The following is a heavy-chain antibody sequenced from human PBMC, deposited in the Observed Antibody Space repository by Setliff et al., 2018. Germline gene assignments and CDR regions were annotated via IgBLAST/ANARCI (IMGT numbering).Heavy chain of an antibody. CDR2: IYYSGST. J-gene: IGHJ4*02. CDR1: GGSISSHY. CDR3: ARDGSNTYFYPKYFDF. V-gene: IGHV4-59*11. D-gene: IGHD3-22*01. Sequence: SETLSLTCTVSGGSISSHYWSWIRQPPGKGLEWIGSIYYSGSTNYNPSLKSRVTISVDTSKNQVSLKLSSVTAADTAVYYCARDGSNTYFYPKYFDFWGQGTLVTVSS.